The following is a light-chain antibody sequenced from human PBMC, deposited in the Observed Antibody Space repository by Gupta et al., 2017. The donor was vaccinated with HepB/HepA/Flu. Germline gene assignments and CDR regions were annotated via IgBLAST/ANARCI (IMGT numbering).Light chain of an antibody. V-gene: IGLV3-1*01. CDR1: KLGNQY. J-gene: IGLJ2*01. CDR2: QNT. Sequence: SYELTQPTSVSVSPGQTASITCSGDKLGNQYGFWYQQKPGQSPVLVIYQNTKRPSGIPERFSGSNSGNTATLTISGTQAMDEADYFCQAWDSSAVVFGGGTKLTVL. CDR3: QAWDSSAVV.